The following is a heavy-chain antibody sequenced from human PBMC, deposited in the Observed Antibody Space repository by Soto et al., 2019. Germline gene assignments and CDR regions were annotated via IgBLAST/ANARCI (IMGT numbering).Heavy chain of an antibody. Sequence: QVQLVQSGAEVKKPGASVKVSCKASGYTFTIYGISWVRQAPGQGLEWMGWISGYNGNTDYAQNLQDRVTLTTDASTSSVYIELRSLRSDDTAVYYCARVDYYDRSGYYGYWGQGTLITVSS. V-gene: IGHV1-18*04. J-gene: IGHJ4*02. D-gene: IGHD3-22*01. CDR2: ISGYNGNT. CDR1: GYTFTIYG. CDR3: ARVDYYDRSGYYGY.